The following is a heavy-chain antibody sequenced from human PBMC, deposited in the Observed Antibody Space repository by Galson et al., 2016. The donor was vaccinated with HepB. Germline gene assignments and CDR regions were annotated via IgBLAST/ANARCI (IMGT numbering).Heavy chain of an antibody. Sequence: SLRLSCAASGFTFSDYYMSWIRQAPGKGLQWVSYISSRSGFYTNYADSGKGRFTISSDNAKNSLYLHMNSLRFEDTAVYFCAREPYSSSWFDYWGQGTLVTVSS. J-gene: IGHJ5*01. V-gene: IGHV3-11*06. CDR1: GFTFSDYY. CDR2: ISSRSGFYT. D-gene: IGHD6-13*01. CDR3: AREPYSSSWFDY.